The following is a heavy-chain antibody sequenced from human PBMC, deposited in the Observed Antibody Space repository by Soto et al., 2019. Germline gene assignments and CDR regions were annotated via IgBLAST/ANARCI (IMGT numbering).Heavy chain of an antibody. CDR3: AKDGAPRYCSRSSCHPAGAY. CDR2: ISFDGSHK. Sequence: QVLLVESGGGVVQPGRSLRLSCAGSGFTFSNYGLHWVRQAPGKGLDWVSFISFDGSHKYYADSGKGRFTISRDNSNNMLYLQMDSLTTEDTAVYYCAKDGAPRYCSRSSCHPAGAYWGQGTLVTVSS. V-gene: IGHV3-30*18. D-gene: IGHD2-15*01. J-gene: IGHJ4*02. CDR1: GFTFSNYG.